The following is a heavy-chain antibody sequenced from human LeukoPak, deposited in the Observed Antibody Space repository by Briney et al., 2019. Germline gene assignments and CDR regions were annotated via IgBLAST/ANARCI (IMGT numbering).Heavy chain of an antibody. J-gene: IGHJ3*02. D-gene: IGHD3-9*01. CDR1: GFTFSSYG. Sequence: QTGGSLRLSCAASGFTFSSYGMSWVRQAPGKGLEWVSAISGSGGSTYYADSVKGRFTISRDNSKNTLYLQMNSLRAEDTAVYYCAKKILNDFDWLLSGDAFDIRGQGTMVTVSS. CDR2: ISGSGGST. V-gene: IGHV3-23*01. CDR3: AKKILNDFDWLLSGDAFDI.